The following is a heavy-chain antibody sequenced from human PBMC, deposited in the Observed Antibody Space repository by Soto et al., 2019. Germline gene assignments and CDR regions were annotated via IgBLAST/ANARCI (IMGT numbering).Heavy chain of an antibody. J-gene: IGHJ4*02. CDR3: ARNYGSGSYRTIDY. Sequence: QVQLQQWGAGLLKPSETLSLTCAVYGGSFSGYYWSWIRQPPGKGLEWIGEINHSGSTNYNPSLKSRVSISVDTSKNHLSLKLSSVTAADTAVYYSARNYGSGSYRTIDYWGQGTLVTVSS. D-gene: IGHD3-10*01. CDR2: INHSGST. V-gene: IGHV4-34*01. CDR1: GGSFSGYY.